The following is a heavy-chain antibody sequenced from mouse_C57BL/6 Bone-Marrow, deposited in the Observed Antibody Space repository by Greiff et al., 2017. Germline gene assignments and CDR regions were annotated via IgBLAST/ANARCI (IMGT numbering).Heavy chain of an antibody. Sequence: QVHVKQSGAELARPGASVKLSCKASGYTFTSYGISWVKQRTGQGLEWIGEIYPRSGNTYYNETFKGKATLTADKSSSTAYMELRSLTSEDSAVYFCARYGDYFDYWGQGTTLTVSS. D-gene: IGHD1-1*01. CDR1: GYTFTSYG. J-gene: IGHJ2*01. CDR2: IYPRSGNT. CDR3: ARYGDYFDY. V-gene: IGHV1-81*01.